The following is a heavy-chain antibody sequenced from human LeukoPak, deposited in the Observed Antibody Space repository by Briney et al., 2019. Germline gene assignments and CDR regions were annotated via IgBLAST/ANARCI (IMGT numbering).Heavy chain of an antibody. CDR2: INPSGGST. V-gene: IGHV1-46*01. J-gene: IGHJ3*02. CDR3: ARRYNWHDDDFDI. D-gene: IGHD1-20*01. Sequence: ASVKVSCKASGYTFTSFYIHWVRQAPGQGLEWMGIINPSGGSTTYAQRFQGRVTMTTDTSTSTVYMELSSLRSEDTAVYHCARRYNWHDDDFDIWGQGTMVTVSS. CDR1: GYTFTSFY.